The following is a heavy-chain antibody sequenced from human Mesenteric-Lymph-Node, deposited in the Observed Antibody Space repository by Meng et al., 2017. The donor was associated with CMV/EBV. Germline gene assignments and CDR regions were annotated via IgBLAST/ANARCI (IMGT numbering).Heavy chain of an antibody. CDR3: ARDQVLITNYGVVIPYYNYGMDV. CDR1: GYSFTSYW. J-gene: IGHJ6*02. V-gene: IGHV5-51*01. Sequence: KVSCKGSGYSFTSYWIGWVRQMPGKGLEWMGIIYPGDSDTRYSPSFQGQVTISADKSISTAYLQWNSLKVSDTAMYYCARDQVLITNYGVVIPYYNYGMDVWGQGTTVTVSS. CDR2: IYPGDSDT. D-gene: IGHD3-3*01.